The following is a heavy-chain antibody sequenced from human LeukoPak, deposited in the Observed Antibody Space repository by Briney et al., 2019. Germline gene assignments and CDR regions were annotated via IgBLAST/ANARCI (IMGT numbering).Heavy chain of an antibody. CDR1: GFTFSSYG. CDR2: IWYDGSNK. CDR3: ARDQSSSWSPIDY. D-gene: IGHD6-13*01. J-gene: IGHJ4*02. Sequence: GGSLRLSCAASGFTFSSYGMHWVRQAPGKGLEWVAVIWYDGSNKYYADSVKGRFTISRDNSKNTLYLQMNSLRAEDTAVYYCARDQSSSWSPIDYWGQGTLVTVSS. V-gene: IGHV3-33*01.